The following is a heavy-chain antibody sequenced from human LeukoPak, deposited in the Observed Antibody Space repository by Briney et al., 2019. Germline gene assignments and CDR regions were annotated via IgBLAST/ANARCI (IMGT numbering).Heavy chain of an antibody. J-gene: IGHJ5*02. D-gene: IGHD3-9*01. Sequence: SETLSLTCTVSGGSINSGTYFWSWIRQPAEKGLEWVGHIYTSGSTDYNPSLKSRVTISVDTSKNQFSLKLSSVTAADTAVYYCARPYYDILTGYYGGFDPWGQGTLVTVSS. CDR2: IYTSGST. CDR3: ARPYYDILTGYYGGFDP. V-gene: IGHV4-61*09. CDR1: GGSINSGTYF.